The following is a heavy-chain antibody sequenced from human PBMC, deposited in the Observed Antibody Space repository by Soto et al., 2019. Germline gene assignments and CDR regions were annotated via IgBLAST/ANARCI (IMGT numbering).Heavy chain of an antibody. V-gene: IGHV3-7*05. Sequence: GGSLRLSCAASGFIFNDYWMTWVRQAPGKGLEWVANIQDNRNKKHYVDSVEGRFTISRDNAKNSLYLQMDSLRAEDTAVYYCAKYLEFTTPYFDYWGQGALVTVSS. J-gene: IGHJ4*02. CDR2: IQDNRNKK. D-gene: IGHD3-22*01. CDR3: AKYLEFTTPYFDY. CDR1: GFIFNDYW.